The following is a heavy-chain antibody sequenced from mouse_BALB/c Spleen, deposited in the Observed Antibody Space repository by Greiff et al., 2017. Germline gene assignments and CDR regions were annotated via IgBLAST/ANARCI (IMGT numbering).Heavy chain of an antibody. CDR2: ISDGGSYT. V-gene: IGHV5-4*02. CDR1: GFTFSDYY. D-gene: IGHD2-14*01. Sequence: EVKVVESGGGLVKPGGSLKLSCAASGFTFSDYYMYWVRQTPEKRLEWVATISDGGSYTYYPDSVKGRFTISRDNAKNNLYLQMSSLKSEDTAMYYCARDRDRYDGFAYWGQGTLVTVSA. J-gene: IGHJ3*01. CDR3: ARDRDRYDGFAY.